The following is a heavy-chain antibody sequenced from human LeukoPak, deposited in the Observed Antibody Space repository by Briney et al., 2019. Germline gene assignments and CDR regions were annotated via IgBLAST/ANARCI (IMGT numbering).Heavy chain of an antibody. CDR2: ISGSGGST. D-gene: IGHD6-13*01. Sequence: GGSLRLSCAAYGFTFSSYAMSWVRQAPGKGLEWVSAISGSGGSTYYADSVKGRFTISRDNSKNTLYLQMNSLRAEDTAVYYCAKGGHSSRTNYYYYYMDVWGKGTTVTVSS. J-gene: IGHJ6*03. CDR1: GFTFSSYA. V-gene: IGHV3-23*01. CDR3: AKGGHSSRTNYYYYYMDV.